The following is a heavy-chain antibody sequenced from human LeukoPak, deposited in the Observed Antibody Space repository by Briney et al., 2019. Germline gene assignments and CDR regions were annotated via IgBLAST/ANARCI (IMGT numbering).Heavy chain of an antibody. CDR1: GYTFTKYG. V-gene: IGHV1-18*01. CDR2: ISAYNGNT. D-gene: IGHD6-13*01. J-gene: IGHJ4*02. Sequence: ASVKVSCKASGYTFTKYGISWVRQAPGQGLEWMGWISAYNGNTNYGQQVQGRVTMTTDTSTSTAYMELRSLRSDDTAVYYCARESGTAAGTREFGYWGQGTLVTVSS. CDR3: ARESGTAAGTREFGY.